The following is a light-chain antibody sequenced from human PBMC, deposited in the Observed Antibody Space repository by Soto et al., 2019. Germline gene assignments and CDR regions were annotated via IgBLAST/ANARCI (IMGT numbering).Light chain of an antibody. V-gene: IGLV2-14*01. CDR1: SSDVGGYNY. J-gene: IGLJ1*01. CDR3: SSYTSISTPSHV. Sequence: QSALTQPASVSGSPGQSITISCTGTSSDVGGYNYVSWYQQHPGKAPKLMIYDVSNRPSGVSNRFSGSNSGNTASLTISGLQAEDEADYYCSSYTSISTPSHVFGTGTKLTVL. CDR2: DVS.